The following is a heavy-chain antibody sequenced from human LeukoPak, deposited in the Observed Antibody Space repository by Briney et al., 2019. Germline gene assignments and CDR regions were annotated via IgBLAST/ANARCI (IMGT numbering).Heavy chain of an antibody. CDR2: ISYDGSNK. J-gene: IGHJ4*02. CDR3: ANLMRPATAIPGGDY. V-gene: IGHV3-30-3*01. Sequence: QPGGSLRLSCAASGFTFSSYAMHWVRQAPGKGLEWVAVISYDGSNKYYADSVKGRFTISRDNSKNTLYLQMNSLRAEDTAVYYCANLMRPATAIPGGDYWGQGTLVTVSS. D-gene: IGHD2-2*02. CDR1: GFTFSSYA.